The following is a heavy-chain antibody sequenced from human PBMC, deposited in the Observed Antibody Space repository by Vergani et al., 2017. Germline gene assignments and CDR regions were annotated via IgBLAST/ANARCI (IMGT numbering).Heavy chain of an antibody. CDR3: ARNSNYYDFWSGYYTVNYYYYGMDV. J-gene: IGHJ6*02. D-gene: IGHD3-3*01. CDR2: MNPNSGNT. CDR1: GYTFTSYD. V-gene: IGHV1-8*01. Sequence: QVQLVQSGAEVKKPGASVKVSCKASGYTFTSYDINWVRQATGQGLEWMGWMNPNSGNTGYAQKFQGRVTMTRNTSISTAYMELSSLRAEDTAVYYCARNSNYYDFWSGYYTVNYYYYGMDVWGQGTTVTVSS.